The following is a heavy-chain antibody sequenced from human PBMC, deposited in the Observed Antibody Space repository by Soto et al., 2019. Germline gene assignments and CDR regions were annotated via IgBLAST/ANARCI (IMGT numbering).Heavy chain of an antibody. D-gene: IGHD3-16*01. CDR1: GYTFTNHG. Sequence: QVQLVQSGTEEKKPGASVKVSCKTSGYTFTNHGINWVRQAPGQGLEWMGWIKPYNANTNYAQNLQGRVTMNTYTSTSTAYMYLRSLTSHDTAVYYCSRDRVAGIWGDAFDIWGQGTVVTVSS. CDR2: IKPYNANT. CDR3: SRDRVAGIWGDAFDI. J-gene: IGHJ3*02. V-gene: IGHV1-18*04.